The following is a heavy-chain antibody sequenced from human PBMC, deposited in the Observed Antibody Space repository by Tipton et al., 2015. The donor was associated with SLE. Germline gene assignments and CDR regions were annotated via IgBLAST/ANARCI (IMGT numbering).Heavy chain of an antibody. Sequence: SLRLSCAASGFTFSSYAMHWVRQAPGKGLEYVSAISSNGGSTYYADSVKGRFTTSRDNSKNTLYLQMGSLRAEDMAVYYCAREDCTGGVCYAAFDIWGQGTMVTVSS. D-gene: IGHD2-8*02. CDR3: AREDCTGGVCYAAFDI. J-gene: IGHJ3*02. CDR2: ISSNGGST. CDR1: GFTFSSYA. V-gene: IGHV3-64*02.